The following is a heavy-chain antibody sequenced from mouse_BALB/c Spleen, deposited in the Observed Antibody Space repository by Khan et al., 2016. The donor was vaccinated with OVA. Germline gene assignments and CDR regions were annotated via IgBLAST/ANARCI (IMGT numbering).Heavy chain of an antibody. V-gene: IGHV5-9*02. CDR2: INGTGICT. CDR3: ARPSHCGKAWFTY. J-gene: IGHJ3*01. CDR1: GFAFSSDD. D-gene: IGHD2-1*01. Sequence: EVQLVESGGDLVKPGGSLKLSCAPSGFAFSSDDMSWVRLTLEKRLEWVATINGTGICTIYPHSVKGRFTFSRDNARNTLYLQLSSLRPEDTALYYSARPSHCGKAWFTYWGQGTLVTVSA.